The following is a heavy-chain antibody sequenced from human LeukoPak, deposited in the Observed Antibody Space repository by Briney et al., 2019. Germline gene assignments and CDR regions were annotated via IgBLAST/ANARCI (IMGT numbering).Heavy chain of an antibody. CDR2: IWYDGTNK. CDR3: AKAGLTISGVVPRYYYYMDV. Sequence: PGRSLRLSCAASGFIFSSYGMHWVRQAPGKGLEWVALIWYDGTNKYYADSVKGRFTISRDNSKNTLYLQMNSLRVEDTAVYYCAKAGLTISGVVPRYYYYMDVWGKGTTVTVSS. V-gene: IGHV3-33*06. D-gene: IGHD3-3*01. CDR1: GFIFSSYG. J-gene: IGHJ6*03.